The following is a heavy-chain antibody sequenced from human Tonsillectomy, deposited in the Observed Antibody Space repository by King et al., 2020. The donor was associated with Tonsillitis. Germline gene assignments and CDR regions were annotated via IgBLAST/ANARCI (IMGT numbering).Heavy chain of an antibody. V-gene: IGHV3-9*01. CDR1: GFTFDDYA. CDR2: ISWNSGRK. CDR3: TKDVESSGYLTPGGGFAV. Sequence: VQLVESGGGLVQPGRSLRLSCAASGFTFDDYAMHWVRQAPGKGLEWVSGISWNSGRKGYADYVKGRFTISRDNAKNSLYLQMNSLSTEDTGLYYGTKDVESSGYLTPGGGFAVWGQGRMVTVSS. D-gene: IGHD3-22*01. J-gene: IGHJ3*01.